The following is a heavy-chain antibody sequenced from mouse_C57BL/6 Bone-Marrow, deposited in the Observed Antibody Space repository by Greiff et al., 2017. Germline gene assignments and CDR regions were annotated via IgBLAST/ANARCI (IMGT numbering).Heavy chain of an antibody. CDR2: ISYDGSN. V-gene: IGHV3-6*01. J-gene: IGHJ3*01. CDR1: GYSITSGYY. CDR3: ARDDYDETFAY. Sequence: ESGPGLVKPSQSLSLTCSVTGYSITSGYYWNWIRQFPGNKLEWMGYISYDGSNNYNPSLKNRIAITLDTSKNQFFLKLNSVTTEDTATYYCARDDYDETFAYWGQGTLVTVSA. D-gene: IGHD2-4*01.